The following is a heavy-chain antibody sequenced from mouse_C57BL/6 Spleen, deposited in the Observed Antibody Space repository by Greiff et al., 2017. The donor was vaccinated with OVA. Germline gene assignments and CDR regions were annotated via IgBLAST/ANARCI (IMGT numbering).Heavy chain of an antibody. CDR3: ARQGTTVVGSDY. D-gene: IGHD1-1*01. J-gene: IGHJ2*01. CDR1: GYAFTNYL. CDR2: INPGSGGT. V-gene: IGHV1-54*01. Sequence: QVQLQQSGAELVRPGTSVKVSCKASGYAFTNYLIEWVKQRPGQGLEWIGVINPGSGGTNYNEKFKGKATLTADKSSSTAYMQLSSLTSEDSAVYFCARQGTTVVGSDYWGQGTTLTVSS.